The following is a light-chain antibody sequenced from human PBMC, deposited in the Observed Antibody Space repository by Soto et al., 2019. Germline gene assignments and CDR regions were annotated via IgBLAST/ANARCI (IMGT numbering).Light chain of an antibody. J-gene: IGKJ2*01. Sequence: EIVLTQSPGTLSLSPGERATLSCRASQSVSSSYLAWYQQKPGQAPRLLIYGASSRATGIPDRFSGSGSGTDFTLTISRLEPEDFAVYYYQQYDAWPHAYTCGQGTKLEIK. CDR3: QQYDAWPHAYT. CDR2: GAS. CDR1: QSVSSSY. V-gene: IGKV3-20*01.